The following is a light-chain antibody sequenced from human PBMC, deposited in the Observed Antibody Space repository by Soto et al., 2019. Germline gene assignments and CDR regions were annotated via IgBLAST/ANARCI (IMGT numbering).Light chain of an antibody. Sequence: DIQMTQSPSSLSAFVGDRVTITCRASQGINNYLAWFQQKPGKAPKSLIYGASSLRSGVPSKFSGSGSGTDFTLTIISLQPEDSATYYCQQYNSYPLTFGGGTKVEIK. J-gene: IGKJ4*01. CDR1: QGINNY. CDR3: QQYNSYPLT. V-gene: IGKV1-16*02. CDR2: GAS.